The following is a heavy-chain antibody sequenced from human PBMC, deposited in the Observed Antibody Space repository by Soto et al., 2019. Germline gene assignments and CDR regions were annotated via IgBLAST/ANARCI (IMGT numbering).Heavy chain of an antibody. CDR3: ARVGMAFGDGMDV. V-gene: IGHV1-69*13. CDR2: IIPIFGTA. CDR1: GGTFSSYA. Sequence: SVKVSCKASGGTFSSYAISWVRQAPGQGLEWMGGIIPIFGTANYAQKFQGRVTITADESTSTAYMELSSLRSEDTAVYYCARVGMAFGDGMDVWGQGTTVTVSS. D-gene: IGHD3-16*01. J-gene: IGHJ6*02.